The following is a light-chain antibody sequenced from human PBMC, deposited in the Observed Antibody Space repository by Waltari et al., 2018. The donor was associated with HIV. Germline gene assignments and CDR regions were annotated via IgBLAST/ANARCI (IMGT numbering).Light chain of an antibody. CDR3: QEYDNLPMYT. Sequence: DIQMTQSSSSLSASVGDRVTISCQASQDISNYLNWYQQKPGQAPKLLIYDASHLEIGVPSRFSGSGSGTDFTFTISSLQSEDIATYYCQEYDNLPMYTFGQGTKVEIK. V-gene: IGKV1-33*01. CDR1: QDISNY. J-gene: IGKJ2*01. CDR2: DAS.